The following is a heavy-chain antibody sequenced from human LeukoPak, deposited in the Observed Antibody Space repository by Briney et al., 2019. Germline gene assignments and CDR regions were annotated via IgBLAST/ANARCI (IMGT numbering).Heavy chain of an antibody. CDR3: ARVWGAIVGGRFDF. CDR1: GGSISSSSHY. D-gene: IGHD1-26*01. CDR2: IYYSGST. Sequence: ETLSLTCTVSGGSISSSSHYWGWIRQPPGKGLEWIGSIYYSGSTYYNPSLKSRVTMSLDTSKNQFSLKLSSVTAADTAVYYCARVWGAIVGGRFDFWGQGTLVTVSS. J-gene: IGHJ4*02. V-gene: IGHV4-39*07.